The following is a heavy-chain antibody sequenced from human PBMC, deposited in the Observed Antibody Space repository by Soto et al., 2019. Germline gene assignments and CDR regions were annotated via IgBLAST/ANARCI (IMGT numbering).Heavy chain of an antibody. CDR1: GGSFSGYY. J-gene: IGHJ5*02. V-gene: IGHV4-34*01. Sequence: QVQLQQWGAGLLKPSETLSLTCAVYGGSFSGYYWSWIRQPPGKGREWIGEINHSGSTNYNPSLKSRVTISVDTSKNQFSLKLSSVTAADTAVYYCARGGSGWYGGWFDPWGQGTLVTVSS. D-gene: IGHD6-19*01. CDR2: INHSGST. CDR3: ARGGSGWYGGWFDP.